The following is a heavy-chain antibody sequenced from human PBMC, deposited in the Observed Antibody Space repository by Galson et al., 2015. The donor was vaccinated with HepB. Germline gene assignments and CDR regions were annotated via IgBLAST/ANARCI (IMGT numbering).Heavy chain of an antibody. CDR3: AREGGCTNGVCYGSDS. V-gene: IGHV3-30-3*01. Sequence: SLRLSCAASGFTFSDYAMHWVRQAPGKGLEWVAIISYDGNIKYFADSVKGRFTISRDDSKNTLYLQMDSLRPEGTAVYYCAREGGCTNGVCYGSDSWGQGTLVTVSS. CDR2: ISYDGNIK. CDR1: GFTFSDYA. J-gene: IGHJ4*02. D-gene: IGHD2-8*01.